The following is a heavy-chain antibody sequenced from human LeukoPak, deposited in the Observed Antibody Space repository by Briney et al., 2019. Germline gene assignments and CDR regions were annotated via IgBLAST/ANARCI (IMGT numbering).Heavy chain of an antibody. Sequence: ASVKVSCKASGYTFTGYYMHWVRQAPGQGLEWMGWINPNSGGTNYAQKFQGRVTMTRDTSISTAYMELSRLRSDDTAVYYCAREAPRYCSSTSCYTGGYWGQGTLVTVSS. CDR3: AREAPRYCSSTSCYTGGY. J-gene: IGHJ4*02. CDR2: INPNSGGT. D-gene: IGHD2-2*02. CDR1: GYTFTGYY. V-gene: IGHV1-2*02.